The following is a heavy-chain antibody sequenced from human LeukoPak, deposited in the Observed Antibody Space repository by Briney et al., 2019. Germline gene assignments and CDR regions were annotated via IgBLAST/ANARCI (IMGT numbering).Heavy chain of an antibody. J-gene: IGHJ3*02. Sequence: PGGSLRLSCAASGFTFSSYAMSWVRQAPGKGLEWVSAISGSGGSTYYADSVKGRFTIPRDNSKNTLYLQMNSLRAEDTAVYYCARDRSDILTGYNDAFDIWGQGTMVTVSS. CDR3: ARDRSDILTGYNDAFDI. V-gene: IGHV3-23*01. D-gene: IGHD3-9*01. CDR2: ISGSGGST. CDR1: GFTFSSYA.